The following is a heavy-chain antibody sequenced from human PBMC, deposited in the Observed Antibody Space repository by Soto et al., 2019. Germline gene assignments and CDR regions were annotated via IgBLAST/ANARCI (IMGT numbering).Heavy chain of an antibody. V-gene: IGHV4-39*02. Sequence: SETLSLTCIVSGESISGTIYYSGWIPQPPGKGLEWIGSIYYSGSTYYNPSHKSRVTISVDTSKNHFSLKLTSVTAADTAVYYCARPGGSGWFYFDSWGQGSQVTVS. J-gene: IGHJ4*02. CDR3: ARPGGSGWFYFDS. D-gene: IGHD6-13*01. CDR1: GESISGTIYY. CDR2: IYYSGST.